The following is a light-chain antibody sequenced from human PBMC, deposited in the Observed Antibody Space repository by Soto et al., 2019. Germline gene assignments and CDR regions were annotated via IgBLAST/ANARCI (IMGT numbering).Light chain of an antibody. CDR2: FAS. V-gene: IGKV1D-16*01. CDR1: QGISTL. J-gene: IGKJ5*01. Sequence: DIQMTQSPSSLSASVGDTVTIXXRASQGISTLLAWYQQKPGKAPKSXIYFASSLQSGVPSRFTGSGSGIDFTLTISSLQPEDFATYYCQQFHSYPITFGQGTRLEIK. CDR3: QQFHSYPIT.